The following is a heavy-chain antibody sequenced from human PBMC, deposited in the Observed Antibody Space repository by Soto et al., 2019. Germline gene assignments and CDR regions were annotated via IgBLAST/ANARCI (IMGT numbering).Heavy chain of an antibody. J-gene: IGHJ4*02. V-gene: IGHV1-2*02. CDR3: ARDWGQNSGYV. Sequence: GPSVRVACKASGSSFTAYYIHWVRQAPGQGLEWMGWINPNSGRTKNSPNFQGRVTMTRDTSVTTVYMEVNWLRSDDTAVYYCARDWGQNSGYVWGQGTLVTVSS. CDR1: GSSFTAYY. CDR2: INPNSGRT. D-gene: IGHD5-12*01.